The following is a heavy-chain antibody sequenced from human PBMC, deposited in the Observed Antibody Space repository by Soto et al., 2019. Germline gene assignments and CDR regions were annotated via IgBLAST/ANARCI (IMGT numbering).Heavy chain of an antibody. V-gene: IGHV3-30*18. CDR2: ISSDGNKK. CDR3: AKVWKVYDGSGDFSDYFDN. CDR1: GFTFSADG. J-gene: IGHJ4*02. D-gene: IGHD3-22*01. Sequence: VQLVQSGGGVVQPGRSLKLSCVASGFTFSADGMHWVRQAPGKGLEWVSAISSDGNKKDYGDSMKGRFTISIDNSKNTLYVQIKSLRAEDTAIYYCAKVWKVYDGSGDFSDYFDNWGKGTLVTVSS.